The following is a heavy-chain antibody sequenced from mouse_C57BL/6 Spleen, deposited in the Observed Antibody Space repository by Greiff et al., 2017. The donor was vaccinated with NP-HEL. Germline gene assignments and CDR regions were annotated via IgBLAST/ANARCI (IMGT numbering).Heavy chain of an antibody. CDR3: AGATAQAYFDY. J-gene: IGHJ2*01. CDR1: GYTFTSYW. V-gene: IGHV1-59*01. Sequence: VQLQQPGAELVRPGTSVKLSCKASGYTFTSYWMHWVKQRPGQGLEWIGVIDPSDSYTNYNQKFKGKATLTVDTSSSTAYMQRSSLTSEDSAVYYCAGATAQAYFDYWGQGTTLTVSS. D-gene: IGHD3-2*02. CDR2: IDPSDSYT.